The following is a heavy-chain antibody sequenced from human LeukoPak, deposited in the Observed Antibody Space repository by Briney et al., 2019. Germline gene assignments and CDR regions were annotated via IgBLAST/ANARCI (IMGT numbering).Heavy chain of an antibody. Sequence: GGSLRLSCAASGFTFSNYWMHWVRQVPGKGLVWVSRINVDGSVKSYTDSVKGRFTISRDNAKNTVSLQMNSLRAEDTAVYYCVRDLILVDTPGDDFDYWGQGALVTVSS. J-gene: IGHJ4*02. V-gene: IGHV3-74*01. CDR3: VRDLILVDTPGDDFDY. CDR2: INVDGSVK. CDR1: GFTFSNYW. D-gene: IGHD4-23*01.